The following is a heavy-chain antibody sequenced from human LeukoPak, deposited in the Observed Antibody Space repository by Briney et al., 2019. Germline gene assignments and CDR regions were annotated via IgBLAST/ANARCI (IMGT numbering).Heavy chain of an antibody. Sequence: GGSLRLSCAASGFTFSTYGMHWVRQAPGKGLEWVSFIRYDGSNKYYADSVKGRFTISRDNAKNSLYLQMNSLRAEDTAVYYCASSQWLVPNYFDYWGQGTLVTVSS. V-gene: IGHV3-30*02. CDR1: GFTFSTYG. CDR3: ASSQWLVPNYFDY. D-gene: IGHD6-19*01. J-gene: IGHJ4*02. CDR2: IRYDGSNK.